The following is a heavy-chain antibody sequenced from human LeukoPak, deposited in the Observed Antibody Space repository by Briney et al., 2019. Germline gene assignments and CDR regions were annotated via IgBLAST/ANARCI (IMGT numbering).Heavy chain of an antibody. J-gene: IGHJ6*03. CDR2: INPYSGGT. V-gene: IGHV1-2*02. Sequence: ASVKVSCKASGYTFTSYAMNWVRQAPGQGLEWMGWINPYSGGTNYAQRFQGRVTMTGDTSISTAYMELNRLTSDDTAVYYCARGGGDFWSGYLNYYYYMDVWGKGTTVTVSS. CDR1: GYTFTSYA. D-gene: IGHD3-3*01. CDR3: ARGGGDFWSGYLNYYYYMDV.